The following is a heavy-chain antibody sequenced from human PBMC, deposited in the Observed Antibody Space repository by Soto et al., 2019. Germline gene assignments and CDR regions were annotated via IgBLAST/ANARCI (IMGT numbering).Heavy chain of an antibody. Sequence: QVQLVQSGAEVKKPGASVKVSCKASGYTFTSYDINWVRQATGQGLEWMGWMNPNSGNTGYAQRFQGRVTMTRNTSISTAYMELSSLRSEDTAVYYCARDGGMTTVNSYYYYGMDVWGQGTTVTVSS. V-gene: IGHV1-8*01. CDR3: ARDGGMTTVNSYYYYGMDV. CDR1: GYTFTSYD. CDR2: MNPNSGNT. J-gene: IGHJ6*02. D-gene: IGHD4-4*01.